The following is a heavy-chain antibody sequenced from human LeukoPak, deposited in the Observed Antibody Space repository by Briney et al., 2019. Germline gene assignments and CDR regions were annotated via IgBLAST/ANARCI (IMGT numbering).Heavy chain of an antibody. Sequence: PSQTLSLTCTVSGGSISSGDYYWSWLRQPPGKGLEWIGYIYYSGSTYYNPSLKSRVTISVDTSKNQFSLKLSSVTAADTAVYYCARVGSTAPADYWGQGTLVTVSS. CDR1: GGSISSGDYY. CDR3: ARVGSTAPADY. D-gene: IGHD2-21*02. J-gene: IGHJ4*02. V-gene: IGHV4-30-4*01. CDR2: IYYSGST.